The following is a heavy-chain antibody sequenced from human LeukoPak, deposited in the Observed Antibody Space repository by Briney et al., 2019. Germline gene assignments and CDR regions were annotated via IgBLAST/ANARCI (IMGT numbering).Heavy chain of an antibody. CDR2: INPNSGGT. CDR3: ARDRRLEYSSSVRSGYYYMDV. J-gene: IGHJ6*03. V-gene: IGHV1-2*02. Sequence: ASVKVSCKASGYTFTGYYMHWVRQAPGQGLEWMGWINPNSGGTNYAQKFQGRVTMTRDTSISTAYMELSRLRSDDTAVYYCARDRRLEYSSSVRSGYYYMDVWGKGTTVTVSS. CDR1: GYTFTGYY. D-gene: IGHD6-6*01.